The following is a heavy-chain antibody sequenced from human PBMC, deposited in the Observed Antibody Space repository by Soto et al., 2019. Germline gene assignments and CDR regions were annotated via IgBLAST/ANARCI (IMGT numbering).Heavy chain of an antibody. CDR1: GFTFGANA. V-gene: IGHV3-49*03. CDR3: TTDSYFTLKVVRFDY. D-gene: IGHD3-22*01. CDR2: IRSKAYGGTT. J-gene: IGHJ4*01. Sequence: GGSLRLPCTASGFTFGANAMSWFRQAPGKGLEGVGFIRSKAYGGTTEYAASVKGRFTISRDDSKSIAYLQMNSLKTEDTAVYYCTTDSYFTLKVVRFDYWGLGTLVTVSS.